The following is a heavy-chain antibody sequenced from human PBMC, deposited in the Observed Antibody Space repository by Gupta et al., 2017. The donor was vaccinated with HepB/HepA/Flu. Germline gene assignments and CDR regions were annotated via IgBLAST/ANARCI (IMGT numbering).Heavy chain of an antibody. CDR3: ARQGHVEGVDY. D-gene: IGHD3-16*01. Sequence: QLQLQESGPGLVKPSETLSLTCTVSGGSISSSRYYWGWLRQTPGKGLEWIGSIYYSGSTDYNPSLKSRVTISVDKSKTQFSLKMSDVTAADTAVYYCARQGHVEGVDYWGQVNLVTVSS. V-gene: IGHV4-39*01. CDR1: GGSISSSRYY. CDR2: IYYSGST. J-gene: IGHJ4*02.